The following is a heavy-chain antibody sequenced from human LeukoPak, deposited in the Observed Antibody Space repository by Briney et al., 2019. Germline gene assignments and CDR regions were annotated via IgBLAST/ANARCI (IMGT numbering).Heavy chain of an antibody. CDR1: GFTFSPYA. V-gene: IGHV3-30*18. J-gene: IGHJ5*02. D-gene: IGHD2-2*01. CDR2: ISYDGRSQ. Sequence: GGSLRLSCAASGFTFSPYAMHWARHAPGKGLEWVANISYDGRSQQYADSVKGRFTISRDNSKNTLYLQMNSLRDEDTAVYYCAKERPYCSSTSWQSLGDPWGQGTLVTVSS. CDR3: AKERPYCSSTSWQSLGDP.